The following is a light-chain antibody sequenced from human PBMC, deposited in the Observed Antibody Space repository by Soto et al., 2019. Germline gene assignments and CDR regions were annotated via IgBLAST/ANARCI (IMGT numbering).Light chain of an antibody. CDR2: DAS. CDR3: QHRSNWPPYT. Sequence: IVLTQSPATLSLSPGERATLSCRASQSVGSYLAWYQLKPGQAPRLLIYDASNRATGIPARFSGSGSGTDFTLTISSLEPEDFAVYYCQHRSNWPPYTFGQGTKLEIK. J-gene: IGKJ2*01. V-gene: IGKV3-11*01. CDR1: QSVGSY.